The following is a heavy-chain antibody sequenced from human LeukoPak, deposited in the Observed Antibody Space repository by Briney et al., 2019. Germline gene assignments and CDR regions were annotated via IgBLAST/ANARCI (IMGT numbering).Heavy chain of an antibody. Sequence: GASVKVSCKASGGTFSSYAISWVRQAPGQRLEWMGWINAGNGNTKYSQKFQGRVTITRDTSASTAYMELSSLRSEDTAVYYCASRYSYGYYYGMDVWGQGTTVTVSS. CDR3: ASRYSYGYYYGMDV. CDR2: INAGNGNT. J-gene: IGHJ6*02. V-gene: IGHV1-3*01. CDR1: GGTFSSYA. D-gene: IGHD5-18*01.